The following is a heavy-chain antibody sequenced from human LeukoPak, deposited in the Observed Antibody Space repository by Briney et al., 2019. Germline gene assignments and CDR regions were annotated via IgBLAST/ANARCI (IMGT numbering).Heavy chain of an antibody. V-gene: IGHV4-34*01. CDR3: ARGGYCSSTSCLYFDY. Sequence: PETLSLTCAVYGGSFSGYYWSWIRQPPGKGLEWIGEINHSGGTNYNPSLKSRVTISVDTSKNQFSLKLSSVTAADTAVYYCARGGYCSSTSCLYFDYWGQGTLVTVSS. J-gene: IGHJ4*02. D-gene: IGHD2-2*01. CDR2: INHSGGT. CDR1: GGSFSGYY.